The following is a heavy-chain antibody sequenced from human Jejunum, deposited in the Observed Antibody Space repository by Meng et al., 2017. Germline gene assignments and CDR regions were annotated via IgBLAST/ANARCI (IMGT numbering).Heavy chain of an antibody. D-gene: IGHD5-18*01. V-gene: IGHV3-9*01. CDR1: GFNFDDFT. CDR2: ISLNSGNI. CDR3: TRDPFEYSYGYDASNI. J-gene: IGHJ3*02. Sequence: GGSLRLSCAASGFNFDDFTMHWVRQAPGKGLEWVSGISLNSGNIAYADSVRGRFTISRDSAKNSLYLQMNSLGAEDTALYYCTRDPFEYSYGYDASNIWGQGTMVTVSS.